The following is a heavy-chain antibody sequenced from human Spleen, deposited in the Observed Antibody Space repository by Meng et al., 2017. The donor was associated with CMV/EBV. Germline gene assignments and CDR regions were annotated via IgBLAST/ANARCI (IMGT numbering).Heavy chain of an antibody. CDR3: ARDLATLD. CDR2: IYSGGST. CDR1: GLTVSSNY. J-gene: IGHJ4*02. Sequence: GESLKISCAASGLTVSSNYMSWVRQAPGKGLEWVSIIYSGGSTYYADSVKGRFTVSRDNAKNSLYLQMNSLRAEDTAVYYCARDLATLDWGQGTLVTVSS. D-gene: IGHD2-15*01. V-gene: IGHV3-66*01.